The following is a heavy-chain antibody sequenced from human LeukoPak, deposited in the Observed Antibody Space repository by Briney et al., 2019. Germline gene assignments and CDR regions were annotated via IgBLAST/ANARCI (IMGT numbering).Heavy chain of an antibody. CDR2: IHYTGST. CDR1: GGSISSYY. V-gene: IGHV4-59*01. D-gene: IGHD1-26*01. Sequence: SETLSLPCTVSGGSISSYYWSWIRQPPGKGLQWIGYIHYTGSTDYNPSPKSRVTISIDTPKNQVSLRVTSVTAADTAVYYCARTGYGRDYYGMDVWGQGTTVTVSS. CDR3: ARTGYGRDYYGMDV. J-gene: IGHJ6*02.